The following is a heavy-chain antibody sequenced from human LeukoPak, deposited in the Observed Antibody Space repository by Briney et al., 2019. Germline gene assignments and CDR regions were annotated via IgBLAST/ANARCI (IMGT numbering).Heavy chain of an antibody. CDR3: ARHRCSSTSCYLGSGSYPFDY. D-gene: IGHD2-2*01. V-gene: IGHV4-34*01. CDR1: GGSFSGYY. CDR2: INHSGST. J-gene: IGHJ4*02. Sequence: SETLSLTCAVYGGSFSGYYWSWIRQPPGKGLEWIGEINHSGSTNYNPSLKSRVTISVDTSKNQFSLKLSSVTAADTAVYYCARHRCSSTSCYLGSGSYPFDYWGQGTLVTVSS.